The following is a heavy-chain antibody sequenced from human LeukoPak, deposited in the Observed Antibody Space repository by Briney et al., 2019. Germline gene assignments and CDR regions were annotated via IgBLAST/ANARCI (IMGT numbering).Heavy chain of an antibody. CDR2: ISGSGGST. CDR1: GFTFSSYA. CDR3: AKDLLRGAVAVTTDYYMDV. V-gene: IGHV3-23*01. J-gene: IGHJ6*03. D-gene: IGHD1-26*01. Sequence: PGGSLRLSCAASGFTFSSYAMSWVRQTPGKGLEWVSAISGSGGSTYYADSVKGRFTISRDNSKNTLYLQMNSLRAEDTAVYYCAKDLLRGAVAVTTDYYMDVWGKGTTVTVSS.